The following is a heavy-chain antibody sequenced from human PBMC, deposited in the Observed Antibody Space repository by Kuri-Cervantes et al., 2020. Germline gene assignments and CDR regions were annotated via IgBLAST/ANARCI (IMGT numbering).Heavy chain of an antibody. CDR1: GFTFSSYG. D-gene: IGHD1/OR15-1a*01. CDR2: IKQDGSEK. Sequence: GESLKISCAASGFTFSSYGMLWVRQAPGKGLEWVANIKQDGSEKYYVDSVKGRFTISRDNAKNSLYLQTNSLRAEDTALYYCAKVRANKPHLNDAFDIWGQGTMVTVSS. CDR3: AKVRANKPHLNDAFDI. V-gene: IGHV3-7*03. J-gene: IGHJ3*02.